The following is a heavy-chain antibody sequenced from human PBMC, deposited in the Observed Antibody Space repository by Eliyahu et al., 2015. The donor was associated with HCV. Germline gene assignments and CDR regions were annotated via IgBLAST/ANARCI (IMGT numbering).Heavy chain of an antibody. D-gene: IGHD2-2*02. CDR1: GXPISXDGYH. CDR2: IYYSGST. J-gene: IGHJ6*02. CDR3: AREACSASCYSPYYYGMDV. V-gene: IGHV4-31*03. Sequence: QVQLQESGPGLVKPSQTLSLTCTVSGXPISXDGYHXGWIRQHPGKGLGWIGYIYYSGSTYYNPSLKSRVTISVDTSKNQFSLKLSSVTAADTAMYYCAREACSASCYSPYYYGMDVWGQGTTVTVSS.